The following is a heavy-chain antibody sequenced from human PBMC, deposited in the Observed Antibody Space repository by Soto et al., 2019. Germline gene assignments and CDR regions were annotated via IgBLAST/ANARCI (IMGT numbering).Heavy chain of an antibody. V-gene: IGHV1-58*01. CDR3: AADPSLLGYCSSTSCYYYGMDV. CDR1: GFTFTSSA. Sequence: SVKFSCKASGFTFTSSAVQWVRQARGQRLEWMGWIVVGSGNTNYAQKFQERVTITRDMSTSTAYMELSSLRSEDTAVYYCAADPSLLGYCSSTSCYYYGMDVWGQGTTVTVSS. CDR2: IVVGSGNT. D-gene: IGHD2-2*01. J-gene: IGHJ6*02.